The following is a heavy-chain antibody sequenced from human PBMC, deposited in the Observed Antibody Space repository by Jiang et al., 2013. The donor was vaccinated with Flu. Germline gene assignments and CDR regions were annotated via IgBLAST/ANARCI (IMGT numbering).Heavy chain of an antibody. Sequence: KPSESLSLTCSVSGGSVTTSSYYWGWIRQPPGKGLEWIGSIYYTGTTSYNPALKSRVTVSVETSKNQFSLELTSVTAADTALYYCARPSSYGAYAFDVWGQGTLVTVSS. CDR1: GGSVTTSSYY. D-gene: IGHD1-26*01. CDR2: IYYTGTT. V-gene: IGHV4-39*01. J-gene: IGHJ3*01. CDR3: ARPSSYGAYAFDV.